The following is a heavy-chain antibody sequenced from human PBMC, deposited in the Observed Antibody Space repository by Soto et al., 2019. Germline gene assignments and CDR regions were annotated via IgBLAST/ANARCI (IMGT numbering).Heavy chain of an antibody. Sequence: ASVKVSCKVSGYTLTELSMHWVRQAPGKGLEWMGGFDPEDGETIYAQKFQGRVTMTTDTSTSTAYMELRSLRSDDTAVYYCAREWWERNAFDIWGQATMVTVSS. V-gene: IGHV1-24*01. CDR2: FDPEDGET. CDR3: AREWWERNAFDI. D-gene: IGHD1-26*01. CDR1: GYTLTELS. J-gene: IGHJ3*02.